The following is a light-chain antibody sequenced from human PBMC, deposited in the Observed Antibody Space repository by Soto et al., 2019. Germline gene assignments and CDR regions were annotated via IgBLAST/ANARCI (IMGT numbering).Light chain of an antibody. Sequence: DIQMTESPSTVSASVGDRVTITCRASQSISSWLAWYQQKPGKAPKLLIYKASSLESGVPSRFSGSGSGTEFTLTISSLQPDDFATYYCQQYNSSSDTFGQGTKLEIK. J-gene: IGKJ2*01. V-gene: IGKV1-5*03. CDR1: QSISSW. CDR3: QQYNSSSDT. CDR2: KAS.